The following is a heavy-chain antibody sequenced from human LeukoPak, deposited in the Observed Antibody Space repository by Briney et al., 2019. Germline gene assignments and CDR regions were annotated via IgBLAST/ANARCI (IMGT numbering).Heavy chain of an antibody. V-gene: IGHV1-18*01. J-gene: IGHJ3*02. CDR2: ISTYNGDT. CDR3: ARQVEYSSSWYVIADAFDI. Sequence: ASVKVSCKASGYTFTSYGIRWVRQAPGQGLEWMGWISTYNGDTNYAQKLQGRVTMTTDTSTSTAYMALRSLRSDDTAVYYCARQVEYSSSWYVIADAFDIWGQGTMVTVSS. D-gene: IGHD6-13*01. CDR1: GYTFTSYG.